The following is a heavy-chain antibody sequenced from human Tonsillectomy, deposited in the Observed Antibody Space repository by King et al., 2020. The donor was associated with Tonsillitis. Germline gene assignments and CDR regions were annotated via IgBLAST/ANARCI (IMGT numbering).Heavy chain of an antibody. V-gene: IGHV1-2*02. J-gene: IGHJ4*02. CDR3: ATKLGKSYSQF. Sequence: VQLVESGAEVKKPGASVKVSCKTSGYIFTAYYIHWLRQAPGQGLEWMGWINPDGGGTHFAQKFQGRVSMARDTSISTAYMKLTRLRSDDTAVYFCATKLGKSYSQFWGQGTLVTASA. CDR1: GYIFTAYY. D-gene: IGHD2-15*01. CDR2: INPDGGGT.